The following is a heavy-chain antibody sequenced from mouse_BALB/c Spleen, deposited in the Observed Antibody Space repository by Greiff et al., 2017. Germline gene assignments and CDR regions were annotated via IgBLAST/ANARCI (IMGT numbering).Heavy chain of an antibody. V-gene: IGHV1S137*01. J-gene: IGHJ2*01. D-gene: IGHD2-1*01. CDR2: ISTYYGDA. CDR1: GYTFTDYA. Sequence: VQLQQSGAELVRPGVSVKISCKGSGYTFTDYAMHWVKQSHAKSLEWIGVISTYYGDASYNQKFKGKATMTVDKSSSTAYMELARLTSEDSAIYYCARGKYYGKETYFDYWGQGTTLTVSS. CDR3: ARGKYYGKETYFDY.